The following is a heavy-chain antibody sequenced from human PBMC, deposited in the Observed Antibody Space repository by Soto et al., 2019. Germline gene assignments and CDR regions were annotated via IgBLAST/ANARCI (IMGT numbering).Heavy chain of an antibody. D-gene: IGHD5-18*01. CDR1: GGPFSTYA. J-gene: IGHJ4*02. V-gene: IGHV1-69*12. CDR3: ASGIQLWLRRINNGYSG. Sequence: QVQLVQSGAEVKKPESSVKVSCKAPGGPFSTYAISWVRQAPGQGLEWMGGIIPMFGTANYAQRFQDRVTITADEPTNTVYMELSSLRSEDTAVYFCASGIQLWLRRINNGYSGWGQGTLVTVSS. CDR2: IIPMFGTA.